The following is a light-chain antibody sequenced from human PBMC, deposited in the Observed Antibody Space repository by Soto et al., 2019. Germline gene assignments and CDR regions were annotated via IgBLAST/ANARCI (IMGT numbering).Light chain of an antibody. J-gene: IGKJ4*01. CDR2: GAS. CDR1: QIVNTFY. Sequence: EVVLSQSPGTLSLSPGESATLSCRASQIVNTFYLAWYQQKPGQPPRLLIYGASSRATGVPDRFSASGSATDFSLPIRRLEPEDSAVYYCQQFGSSGPLTFGGGTKVEIK. V-gene: IGKV3-20*01. CDR3: QQFGSSGPLT.